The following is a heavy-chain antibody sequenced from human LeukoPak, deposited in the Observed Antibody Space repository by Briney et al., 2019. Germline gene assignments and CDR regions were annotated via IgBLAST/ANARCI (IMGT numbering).Heavy chain of an antibody. CDR1: GFTFSVYW. Sequence: PGGSLRLSCTGSGFTFSVYWMHWVRQVPGKGLVWVSRINSDGSDMSYADSVKGRFTISRDNAKNTVYLQMNSLRVEDTALYYCARDSRWYNGRYYDEGIDYWGQGTLVSVSS. J-gene: IGHJ4*02. CDR2: INSDGSDM. CDR3: ARDSRWYNGRYYDEGIDY. V-gene: IGHV3-74*01. D-gene: IGHD1-26*01.